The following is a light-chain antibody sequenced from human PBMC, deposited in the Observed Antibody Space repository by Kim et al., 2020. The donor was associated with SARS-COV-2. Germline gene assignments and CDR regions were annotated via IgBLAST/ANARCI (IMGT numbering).Light chain of an antibody. J-gene: IGKJ4*01. CDR1: QSLLQTDGKTY. V-gene: IGKV2D-29*01. Sequence: DIVMTQTPPSLSVTPGQPASNSCKSSQSLLQTDGKTYLYWYLQRPDQPPQLLIYEVSNRFSGVADRFSGNGSGTDFTLKISPVEAEDVGVYYCMQTIQFPLTFGGGTKVDIK. CDR3: MQTIQFPLT. CDR2: EVS.